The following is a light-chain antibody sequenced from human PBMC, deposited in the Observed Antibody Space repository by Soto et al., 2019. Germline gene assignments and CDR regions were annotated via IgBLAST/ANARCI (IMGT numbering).Light chain of an antibody. CDR1: QSVSRN. J-gene: IGKJ1*01. CDR3: QQYGSSPWT. V-gene: IGKV3D-15*01. CDR2: DAS. Sequence: EIVMTQSPATLSVSPGERATLSCRASQSVSRNLAWYQQKPGQAPRLLIYDASTRATGTPARFSGSGSGTKFTLSISSLQSEDFAVFYCQQYGSSPWTFGQGTKVEI.